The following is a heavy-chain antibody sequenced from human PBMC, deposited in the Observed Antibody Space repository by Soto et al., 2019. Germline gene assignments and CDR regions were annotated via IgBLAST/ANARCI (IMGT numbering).Heavy chain of an antibody. Sequence: GGSLRLSCAASGFDFTTFSMNWVRQAPGKGLEWVSGISGGGGSTYYADSVKGRFTISRDPSKNTIFLEMNSLRAEDTAVYYCAKGFIVVVTVIRPDDAFDAWGQGXLVTVYS. D-gene: IGHD2-21*02. CDR2: ISGGGGST. CDR1: GFDFTTFS. J-gene: IGHJ5*01. V-gene: IGHV3-23*01. CDR3: AKGFIVVVTVIRPDDAFDA.